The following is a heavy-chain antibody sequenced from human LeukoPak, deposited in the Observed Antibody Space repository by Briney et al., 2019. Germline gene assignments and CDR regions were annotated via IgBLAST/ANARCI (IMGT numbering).Heavy chain of an antibody. CDR3: ARYSLGATTDY. J-gene: IGHJ4*02. CDR2: ISAYNGNT. Sequence: ASVKVSCKASGYAFTSYGISWVRQATGQGLEWMGWISAYNGNTNYAQKLQGRVTMTTDTSTSTAYMELRSLRSDDTAVYYCARYSLGATTDYWGQGTLVTVSS. D-gene: IGHD1-26*01. V-gene: IGHV1-18*01. CDR1: GYAFTSYG.